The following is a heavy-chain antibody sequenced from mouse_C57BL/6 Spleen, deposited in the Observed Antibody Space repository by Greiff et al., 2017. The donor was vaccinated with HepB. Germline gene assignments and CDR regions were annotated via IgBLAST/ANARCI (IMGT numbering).Heavy chain of an antibody. J-gene: IGHJ2*01. CDR2: IYPGGGYT. V-gene: IGHV1-63*01. CDR1: GYTFTNYW. Sequence: VKLQESGAELVRPGTSVKMSCKASGYTFTNYWIGWAKQRPGHGLEWIGDIYPGGGYTNYNEKFRGKATLPADKSSSTAYMQFSSLTFEDSAIYYCARRYFDYWGQGTTLTVSS. CDR3: ARRYFDY.